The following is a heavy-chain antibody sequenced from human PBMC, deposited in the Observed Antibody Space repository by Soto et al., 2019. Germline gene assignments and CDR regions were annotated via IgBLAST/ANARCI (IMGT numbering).Heavy chain of an antibody. CDR1: GFTFSSYG. Sequence: GGSLRLSCAASGFTFSSYGMHWVRQAPGKGLEWVAVIWYDGSNKYYADSVKGRFTISRDNSKNTLYPQMNSLRAEDTAVYYCARFSESMVATFGYFDYWGQGTLVTVSS. CDR2: IWYDGSNK. CDR3: ARFSESMVATFGYFDY. V-gene: IGHV3-33*01. D-gene: IGHD5-12*01. J-gene: IGHJ4*02.